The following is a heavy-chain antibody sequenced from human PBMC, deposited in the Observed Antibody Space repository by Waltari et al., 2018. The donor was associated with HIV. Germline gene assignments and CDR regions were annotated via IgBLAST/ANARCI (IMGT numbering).Heavy chain of an antibody. J-gene: IGHJ3*02. Sequence: QVQLEESGPGLVKPSETLSLTCTVSGGSISSYYWSWIRLPAGQGLEWIGRIYTSRSTNYNPSLKSRVTLSVDTSMNQFSLKLSSVTAADTAVYYCARGLRLGELSLYKYAFDIWGQGTMVTVSS. D-gene: IGHD3-16*02. CDR2: IYTSRST. CDR1: GGSISSYY. V-gene: IGHV4-4*07. CDR3: ARGLRLGELSLYKYAFDI.